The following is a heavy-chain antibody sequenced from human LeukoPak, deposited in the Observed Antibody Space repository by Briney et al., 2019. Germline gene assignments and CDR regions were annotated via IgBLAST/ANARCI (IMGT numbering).Heavy chain of an antibody. Sequence: SETLSLTCAVYGGSFSGYYWSWIRRPPGKGLEWIGEINHSGSTNYNPSLKSRVTISVDTSKNQFSLKLSSVTAADTAVYYCARGYYYVKNWGQGTLVTVSS. V-gene: IGHV4-34*01. CDR2: INHSGST. CDR1: GGSFSGYY. D-gene: IGHD3-10*02. CDR3: ARGYYYVKN. J-gene: IGHJ4*02.